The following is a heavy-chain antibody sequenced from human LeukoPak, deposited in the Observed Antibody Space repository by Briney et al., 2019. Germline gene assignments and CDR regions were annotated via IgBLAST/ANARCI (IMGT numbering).Heavy chain of an antibody. J-gene: IGHJ4*02. CDR2: ISAYNGNT. Sequence: GASVKVSCKASGYTFTSYGISWVRQAPGQGLEWMGWISAYNGNTNYAQKLQGRVTMTTDTSTSTAYMELRSLRSDDTAVYHCARSPQIYYDILTGYDYWGQGTLVTVSS. D-gene: IGHD3-9*01. CDR1: GYTFTSYG. V-gene: IGHV1-18*04. CDR3: ARSPQIYYDILTGYDY.